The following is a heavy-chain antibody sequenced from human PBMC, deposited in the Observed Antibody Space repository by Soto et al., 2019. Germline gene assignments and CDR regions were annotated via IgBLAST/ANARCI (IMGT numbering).Heavy chain of an antibody. CDR3: ARDTEDYYYYYMDV. Sequence: PGGSLRLSCAASGFTFSDYYMSWIRQAPGKGLEWVSYISSSSSTIYYADSVKGRFTISRDNAKNSLYLQMNSLRAEDTAVYYCARDTEDYYYYYMDVWGKGTTVTVSS. CDR2: ISSSSSTI. V-gene: IGHV3-11*04. J-gene: IGHJ6*03. CDR1: GFTFSDYY.